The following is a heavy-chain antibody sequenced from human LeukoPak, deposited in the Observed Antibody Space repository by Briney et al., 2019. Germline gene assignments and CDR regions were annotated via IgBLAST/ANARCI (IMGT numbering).Heavy chain of an antibody. CDR3: ARAVLGYSWVYDY. J-gene: IGHJ4*02. Sequence: GGSLRLSCAASGFTFNNYIMTWVRQAPGRGLEWVSYTSSGSGTTYYADSVKGRFTISRDNAKKSLYLQMNSLRDEDTAVYYCARAVLGYSWVYDYWDQGTLVTVSS. D-gene: IGHD5-18*01. CDR1: GFTFNNYI. CDR2: TSSGSGTT. V-gene: IGHV3-48*02.